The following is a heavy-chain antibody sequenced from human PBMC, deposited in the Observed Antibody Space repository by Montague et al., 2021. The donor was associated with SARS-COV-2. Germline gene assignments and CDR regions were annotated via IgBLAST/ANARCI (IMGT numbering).Heavy chain of an antibody. D-gene: IGHD3-9*01. V-gene: IGHV4-39*07. CDR1: GGSISSSSYY. Sequence: SETLSLTCTVSGGSISSSSYYWGWIRQPPGKGLEWIGSIYNSGSTYYNPSLKSRVTISVDTSKNQFSLMLSSVTAADTAVYYCARDRGYFDWFFHSDYYDCGRGVWGQGTTVTVSS. CDR2: IYNSGST. J-gene: IGHJ6*02. CDR3: ARDRGYFDWFFHSDYYDCGRGV.